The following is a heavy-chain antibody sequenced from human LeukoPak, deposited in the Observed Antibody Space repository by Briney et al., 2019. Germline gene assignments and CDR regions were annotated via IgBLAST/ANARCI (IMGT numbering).Heavy chain of an antibody. V-gene: IGHV5-51*01. J-gene: IGHJ3*02. CDR2: IYPGDSDT. D-gene: IGHD6-13*01. Sequence: GESLKISCKGSGDSFSSYWIGWVRQMPGKGLEWMGTIYPGDSDTRYSPTFQGQVTISADKSISTAYLQWSRVKASDTAMYYCARRSKDQHLVPVVPDKYFDAFDIWGQGTMVTVSS. CDR1: GDSFSSYW. CDR3: ARRSKDQHLVPVVPDKYFDAFDI.